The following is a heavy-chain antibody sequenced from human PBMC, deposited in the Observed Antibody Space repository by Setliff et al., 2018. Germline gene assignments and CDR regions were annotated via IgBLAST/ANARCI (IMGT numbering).Heavy chain of an antibody. CDR3: AKSSGSSSSTNLEY. J-gene: IGHJ4*02. CDR2: ITDDGGTT. Sequence: RLSCTTSGFTFFSYTMNWVRQAPGKGLEWVSAITDDGGTTHYAGSVKGRFTIARDNSNSTLYLQMNSLRVEDTALYYCAKSSGSSSSTNLEYLGPGTLVTVS. CDR1: GFTFFSYT. V-gene: IGHV3-23*01. D-gene: IGHD6-6*01.